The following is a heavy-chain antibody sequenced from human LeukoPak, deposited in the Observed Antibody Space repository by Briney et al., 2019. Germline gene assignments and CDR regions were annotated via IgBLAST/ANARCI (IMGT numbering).Heavy chain of an antibody. V-gene: IGHV1-8*01. J-gene: IGHJ4*02. Sequence: ASVTVSCRASGYTFTNSDINWVRQATGQGLEWMGWMNPYSGNTGYTQKFQGRVTMTRNTSIGTAYMELSSLRSEDTAVYYCARGTLRSRYFDYWGQGTLVTVSS. CDR1: GYTFTNSD. CDR3: ARGTLRSRYFDY. D-gene: IGHD3-9*01. CDR2: MNPYSGNT.